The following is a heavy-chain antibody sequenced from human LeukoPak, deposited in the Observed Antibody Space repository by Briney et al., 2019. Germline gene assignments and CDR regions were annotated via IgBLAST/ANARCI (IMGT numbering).Heavy chain of an antibody. Sequence: GGSLRLSCAASGVTFSSSWMSWVRQAPGKGLEWVSGISGSGGNTYYADSVKGRFNISRDNSKNTLYLQMNSLRAEDTAVYYCAKGGANNLYYFDYWGQETLVTVSS. V-gene: IGHV3-23*01. CDR1: GVTFSSSW. D-gene: IGHD1-26*01. CDR3: AKGGANNLYYFDY. J-gene: IGHJ4*02. CDR2: ISGSGGNT.